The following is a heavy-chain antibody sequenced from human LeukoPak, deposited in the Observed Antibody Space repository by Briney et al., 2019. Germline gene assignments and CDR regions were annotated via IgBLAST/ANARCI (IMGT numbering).Heavy chain of an antibody. CDR3: AKAHPIGYCSSTTCYFDY. J-gene: IGHJ4*02. D-gene: IGHD2-2*01. Sequence: GGPLRLPCAVSGLTFSSYAMSGVRQAPGKGLKGVSAFSLSGDTTYYADSVKGPFTISRDNSKNTLYLQMNSLRAEDTALYYCAKAHPIGYCSSTTCYFDYWGQGTLVTVSS. CDR2: FSLSGDTT. V-gene: IGHV3-23*01. CDR1: GLTFSSYA.